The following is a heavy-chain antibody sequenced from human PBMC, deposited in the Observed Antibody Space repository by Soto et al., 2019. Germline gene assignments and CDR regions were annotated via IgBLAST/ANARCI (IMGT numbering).Heavy chain of an antibody. D-gene: IGHD6-6*01. CDR3: ARDHGIAARLYYYYGMDV. V-gene: IGHV1-18*04. J-gene: IGHJ6*02. Sequence: ASVKVSCKASGYTFTSYGISWVRQPPGQGLEWMGWISAYNGNTNYAQKLQGRVTMTTDTSTSTTYMELRSLRSDDTAVYYCARDHGIAARLYYYYGMDVWGQGTTVTVSS. CDR2: ISAYNGNT. CDR1: GYTFTSYG.